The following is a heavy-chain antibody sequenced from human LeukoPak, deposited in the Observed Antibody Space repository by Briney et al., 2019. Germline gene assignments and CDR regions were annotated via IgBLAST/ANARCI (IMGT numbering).Heavy chain of an antibody. V-gene: IGHV3-7*03. CDR3: ARDIKDGTPALNY. CDR1: GFTFGTYW. Sequence: GGSLRLSCAASGFTFGTYWMTWVRQAPGKALEWVANIKGDGSERHYVDSVKGRFTVFRDNAKNSLYLQMNSLRVEDTAVYYCARDIKDGTPALNYWGQGTLVTVAS. J-gene: IGHJ4*02. CDR2: IKGDGSER.